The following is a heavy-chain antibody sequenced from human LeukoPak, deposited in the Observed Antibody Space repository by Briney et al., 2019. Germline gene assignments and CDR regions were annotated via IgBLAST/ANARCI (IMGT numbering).Heavy chain of an antibody. Sequence: KPSETLSLTCTVSRGSISSYYWSWIRQPPGKGLEWIGYIYYSGSTNYNPSLKSRVTISVDTSKNQFSLKLSSVTAADTAVYYCARRRRYSYVAHFDYWGQGTLVTVSS. V-gene: IGHV4-59*12. CDR1: RGSISSYY. J-gene: IGHJ4*02. CDR3: ARRRRYSYVAHFDY. CDR2: IYYSGST. D-gene: IGHD5-18*01.